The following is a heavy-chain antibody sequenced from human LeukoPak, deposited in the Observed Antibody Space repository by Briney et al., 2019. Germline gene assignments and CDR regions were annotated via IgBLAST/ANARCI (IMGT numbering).Heavy chain of an antibody. CDR3: AKDRVAGRRPVLELGY. CDR2: IGGSGGST. CDR1: GFTFSSYA. V-gene: IGHV3-23*01. Sequence: GGSQSLSCAASGFTFSSYAMTWARQAPGKGLEWVSAIGGSGGSTYNADSVKGRFTISRDNSRDTLYLQMNNLRAEDTAVYYCAKDRVAGRRPVLELGYWGQGTLVTVSS. J-gene: IGHJ4*02. D-gene: IGHD6-19*01.